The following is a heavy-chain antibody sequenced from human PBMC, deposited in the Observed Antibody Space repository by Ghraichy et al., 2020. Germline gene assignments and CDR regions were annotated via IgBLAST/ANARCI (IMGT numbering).Heavy chain of an antibody. CDR3: ARGFNWNYLFDY. J-gene: IGHJ4*02. CDR2: IKQDGSEK. Sequence: MGWVGQAAGEGLEWVANIKQDGSEKYYVDSVKGRFTISRDNAKNSLYLQMNSLRAEDTAVYYCARGFNWNYLFDYWGQGTLVTVSS. V-gene: IGHV3-7*03. D-gene: IGHD1-7*01.